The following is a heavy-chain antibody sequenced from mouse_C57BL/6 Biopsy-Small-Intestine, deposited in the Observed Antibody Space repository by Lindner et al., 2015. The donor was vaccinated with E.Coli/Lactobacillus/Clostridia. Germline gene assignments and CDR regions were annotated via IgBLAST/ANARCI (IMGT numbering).Heavy chain of an antibody. J-gene: IGHJ2*01. Sequence: VQLQESGPELVKPGAPVTISCKASGYVFSDSWMNWVKQRPGKGLEWIGRIFPGDGDITYNGKFKGRATLTTDKSSSTAYMQLNSLTSEDSAVYFCARGTRLDYWGQGSTLTVSA. CDR1: GYVFSDSW. CDR2: IFPGDGDI. D-gene: IGHD2-14*01. V-gene: IGHV1-82*01. CDR3: ARGTRLDY.